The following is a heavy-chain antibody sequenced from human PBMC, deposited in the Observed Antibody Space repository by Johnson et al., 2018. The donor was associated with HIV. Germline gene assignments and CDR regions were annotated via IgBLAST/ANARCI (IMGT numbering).Heavy chain of an antibody. J-gene: IGHJ3*02. Sequence: EVQLVESGGGVVRPGGSLRLSCATSGFTFDDYGMSWVRQVPGKGLEWVSGINWNGGSTGYGDSVKGRFTVSRDNAKNSLYLQMNSLRAEDTAVYYCAKDLGKGDYAFDIWGQGTMVTVSS. V-gene: IGHV3-20*04. CDR2: INWNGGST. D-gene: IGHD4-17*01. CDR3: AKDLGKGDYAFDI. CDR1: GFTFDDYG.